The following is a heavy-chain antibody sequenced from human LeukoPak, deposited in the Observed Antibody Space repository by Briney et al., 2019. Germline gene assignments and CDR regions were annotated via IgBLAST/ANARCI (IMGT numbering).Heavy chain of an antibody. D-gene: IGHD6-6*01. CDR2: MWAKSANT. Sequence: AAVKVSCKASGYTFTSYEINRVRQATGQGLEWMGWMWAKSANTAYAQKFQGRVTMNKNTTKSTAHMEPTSVRSEDRAEYCLARPYYRNAFFEGDWYFDLWGRSTLLTVSS. CDR1: GYTFTSYE. CDR3: ARPYYRNAFFEGDWYFDL. V-gene: IGHV1-8*01. J-gene: IGHJ2*01.